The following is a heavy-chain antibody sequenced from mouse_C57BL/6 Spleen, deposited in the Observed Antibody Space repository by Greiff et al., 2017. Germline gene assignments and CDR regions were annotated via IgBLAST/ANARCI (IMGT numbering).Heavy chain of an antibody. Sequence: EVQLQESGPGLVKPSQSLSLTCSVTGYSITSGYYWNWIRQFPGNKLEWMGYISYDGSNNYNPSLKNRISITRDTSKNQFFLKLNSVTTEDTATYYCAPYYSNHGFDYWGQGTTLTVSS. CDR1: GYSITSGYY. D-gene: IGHD2-5*01. CDR2: ISYDGSN. V-gene: IGHV3-6*01. J-gene: IGHJ2*01. CDR3: APYYSNHGFDY.